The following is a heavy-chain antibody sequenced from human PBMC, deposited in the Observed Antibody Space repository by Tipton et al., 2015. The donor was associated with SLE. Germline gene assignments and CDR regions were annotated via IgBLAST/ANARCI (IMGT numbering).Heavy chain of an antibody. Sequence: QSGAEVKKPGSSVKVSCKASGGPLSTFTVNWVRQAPGQGLEWMGSIISVFGTPNYAQKFQGRVTITADESTSTAFMELSSLRSEDTAVYYCARLHMGGASDYWGQGTLVSVSS. CDR3: ARLHMGGASDY. CDR2: IISVFGTP. V-gene: IGHV1-69*15. J-gene: IGHJ4*02. D-gene: IGHD1-26*01. CDR1: GGPLSTFT.